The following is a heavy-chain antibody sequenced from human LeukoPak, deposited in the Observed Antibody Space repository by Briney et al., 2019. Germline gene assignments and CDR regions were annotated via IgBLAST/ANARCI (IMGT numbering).Heavy chain of an antibody. CDR2: TYFRSKWFN. CDR3: ARGVRYFDL. CDR1: GDSVSSNSAA. J-gene: IGHJ2*01. V-gene: IGHV6-1*01. Sequence: SQTLSLTFAISGDSVSSNSAAWNWIRQSPSRGLEWLGRTYFRSKWFNDYALSVKSRITINPDTSKSQFSLQLNSVTPEDTAVYFCARGVRYFDLWGRGTLVTVSS.